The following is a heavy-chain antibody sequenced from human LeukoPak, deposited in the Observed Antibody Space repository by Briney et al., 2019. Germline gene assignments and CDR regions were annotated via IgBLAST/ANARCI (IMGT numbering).Heavy chain of an antibody. V-gene: IGHV4-30-2*01. CDR3: ARDLLWFGEAYFDY. J-gene: IGHJ4*02. CDR1: GGSISSGDYS. CDR2: IYHSGRT. Sequence: SETLSLTCAVSGGSISSGDYSWSWLRQPPGKGLEWIGYIYHSGRTYYNPSLKSRVTISIDRSKNQFSLKLSSVTAADTAVYYCARDLLWFGEAYFDYWGQGTLVTVSS. D-gene: IGHD3-10*01.